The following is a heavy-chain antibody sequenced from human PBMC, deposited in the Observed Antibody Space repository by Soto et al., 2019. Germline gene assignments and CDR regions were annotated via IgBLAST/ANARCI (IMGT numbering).Heavy chain of an antibody. CDR2: ISYDGSNK. CDR3: ARGSRSIFGVDLCDC. Sequence: QVQLVESGGGVVQPGRSLRLSCAASGFTFSDYAIHWVRQAPGKGLEWVAVISYDGSNKYYADSVKGRFTISRDNSKNTLNLQMNTLIADDTAVYSCARGSRSIFGVDLCDCWGQGTLVTVSS. CDR1: GFTFSDYA. D-gene: IGHD3-3*01. V-gene: IGHV3-30-3*01. J-gene: IGHJ4*02.